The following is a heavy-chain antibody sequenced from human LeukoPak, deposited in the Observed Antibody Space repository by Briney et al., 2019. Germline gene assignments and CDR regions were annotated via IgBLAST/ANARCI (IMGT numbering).Heavy chain of an antibody. Sequence: TGGSLRLSCAASGFMFDDYAMHWVRQAPGRGLEWVSYISGGSGSSFYTDSVKGRFTISRDNNNSSLSLQMRRLTTEDTAFYYCVREQYSHTSNYFDNWGQGILVTVSS. J-gene: IGHJ4*02. V-gene: IGHV3-43*02. CDR1: GFMFDDYA. CDR2: ISGGSGSS. CDR3: VREQYSHTSNYFDN. D-gene: IGHD1-26*01.